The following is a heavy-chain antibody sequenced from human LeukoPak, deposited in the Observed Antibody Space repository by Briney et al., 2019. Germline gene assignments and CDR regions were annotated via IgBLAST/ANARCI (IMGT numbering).Heavy chain of an antibody. CDR3: AKYRARITMVRGAIFDP. CDR2: ISSSGSTI. J-gene: IGHJ5*02. CDR1: GFTFSDYY. D-gene: IGHD3-10*01. Sequence: GGSLRLSCAASGFTFSDYYMSWIRQAPGKGLEWVSYISSSGSTIYYADSVKGRFTISRDNAKNSLYLQMNSLRAEDTAVYYCAKYRARITMVRGAIFDPWGQGTLVTVSS. V-gene: IGHV3-11*01.